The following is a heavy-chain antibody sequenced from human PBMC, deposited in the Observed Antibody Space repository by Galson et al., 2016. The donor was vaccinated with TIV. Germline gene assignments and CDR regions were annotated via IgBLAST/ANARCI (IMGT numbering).Heavy chain of an antibody. J-gene: IGHJ4*02. D-gene: IGHD2/OR15-2a*01. CDR2: FDPEVSKT. CDR1: GNSLTELV. Sequence: SVKVSCKVSGNSLTELVMHWVRQAPGKGLEWMGGFDPEVSKTVYARKFQGRVTMTADAYTDTAYMELGSLRIEDTAVYYCATVAWFHELSLDNWGQGTLVTVSS. CDR3: ATVAWFHELSLDN. V-gene: IGHV1-24*01.